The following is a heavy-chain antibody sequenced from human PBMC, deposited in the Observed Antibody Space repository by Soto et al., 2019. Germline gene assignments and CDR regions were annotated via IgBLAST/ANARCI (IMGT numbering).Heavy chain of an antibody. V-gene: IGHV1-69*06. Sequence: SVKVSCKVSGSRFSNYVISWVRQAPGHGLEWLGRIIPIFNSTKYAQSFQGRVTITADKSTSTASLELSSLRSDDTAVYYCAREGRGKKAGYNGLVSLGYWGQGTPVTVSS. CDR3: AREGRGKKAGYNGLVSLGY. CDR2: IIPIFNST. D-gene: IGHD2-2*02. J-gene: IGHJ4*02. CDR1: GSRFSNYV.